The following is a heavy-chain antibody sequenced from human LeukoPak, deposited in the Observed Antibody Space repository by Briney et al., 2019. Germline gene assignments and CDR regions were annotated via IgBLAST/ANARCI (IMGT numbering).Heavy chain of an antibody. CDR3: ARRPQAPHSSYYYYYMDV. Sequence: ASVKVSCKASGYTFTSYYMHWVRQAPGQGLEWMGIINPSGGSTSYAQKFQGRVTMTRDTSTSTVYMELSSLRSEDTAVYYCARRPQAPHSSYYYYYMDVWGKGTTVTVSS. CDR2: INPSGGST. CDR1: GYTFTSYY. J-gene: IGHJ6*03. V-gene: IGHV1-46*01. D-gene: IGHD6-13*01.